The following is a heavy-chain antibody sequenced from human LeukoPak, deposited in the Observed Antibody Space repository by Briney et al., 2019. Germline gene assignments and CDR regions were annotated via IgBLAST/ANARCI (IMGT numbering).Heavy chain of an antibody. CDR3: ARSSADSSGWPIFDY. CDR1: GYTFTSYG. CDR2: ISAYNGNT. V-gene: IGHV1-18*01. Sequence: WASVKVSCKASGYTFTSYGINWVRQAPGQGLEWMGWISAYNGNTNYAQKLQGRVTMTTDTSTSTAYMELRSLRSDDTAVYYCARSSADSSGWPIFDYWGQGTLVTVSS. D-gene: IGHD6-19*01. J-gene: IGHJ4*02.